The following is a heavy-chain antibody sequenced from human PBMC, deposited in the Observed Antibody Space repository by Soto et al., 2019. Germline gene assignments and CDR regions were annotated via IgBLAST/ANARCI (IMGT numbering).Heavy chain of an antibody. CDR2: ISYSGTT. J-gene: IGHJ5*02. Sequence: QVQLQESGPGLVKPSQTLSLTCTVSGDSISSSKNYWSWIRQPPGEGLEWIGYISYSGTTSYSPSLTSRLAISLDPSKNQFSLSLSSVTAADTAVYYCARGRGYSYGLDPWGQGTLVTVSS. D-gene: IGHD5-18*01. V-gene: IGHV4-30-4*01. CDR1: GDSISSSKNY. CDR3: ARGRGYSYGLDP.